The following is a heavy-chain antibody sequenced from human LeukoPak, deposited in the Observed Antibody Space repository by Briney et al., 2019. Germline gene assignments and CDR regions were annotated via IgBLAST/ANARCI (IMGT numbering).Heavy chain of an antibody. Sequence: SETLSLTCTVFGGSISSYYWSWIRQPAGKGLEWLGRMYTSGSTNYNPSLKSRVTMSVDTSKNQFSLKLSSVTAADTAVYYCARDTGYYFGSGNYLYYFDYWGQGTLVTVSS. CDR2: MYTSGST. V-gene: IGHV4-4*07. J-gene: IGHJ4*02. D-gene: IGHD3-10*01. CDR1: GGSISSYY. CDR3: ARDTGYYFGSGNYLYYFDY.